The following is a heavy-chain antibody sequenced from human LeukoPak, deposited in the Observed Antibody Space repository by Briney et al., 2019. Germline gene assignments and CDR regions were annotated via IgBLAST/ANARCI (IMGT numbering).Heavy chain of an antibody. D-gene: IGHD1-20*01. CDR1: GFTLSSYA. CDR2: ISGSGLNT. CDR3: AKVYRAGNWNDWDYYYGMDV. V-gene: IGHV3-23*01. J-gene: IGHJ6*02. Sequence: GGSLRLSCAASGFTLSSYAMTWVRQAPGKGLEWVSGISGSGLNTYCADSVKGRFTISRDNSKNTLYLDMNSLRAEDTALYYCAKVYRAGNWNDWDYYYGMDVWGQGTTVTVSS.